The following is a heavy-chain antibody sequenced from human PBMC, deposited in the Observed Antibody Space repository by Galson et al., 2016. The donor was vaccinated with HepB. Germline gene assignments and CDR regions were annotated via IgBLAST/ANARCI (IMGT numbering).Heavy chain of an antibody. CDR1: GGTFNTYA. CDR3: ARRQLHGSGLLVNCYGMDV. V-gene: IGHV1-69*13. CDR2: IIPIFGPA. D-gene: IGHD3-22*01. J-gene: IGHJ6*02. Sequence: SVKVSCKASGGTFNTYAISWVRQAPGQGLEWMGGIIPIFGPANYAQKFQGRVSITADESTSTAYMELSSLRSEETACYYCARRQLHGSGLLVNCYGMDVWGQGTTVTVSS.